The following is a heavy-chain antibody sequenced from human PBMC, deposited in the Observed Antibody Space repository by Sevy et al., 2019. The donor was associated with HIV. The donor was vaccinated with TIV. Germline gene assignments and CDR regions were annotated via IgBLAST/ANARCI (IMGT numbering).Heavy chain of an antibody. CDR1: GYIFSSYG. Sequence: GGSLRLSCAASGYIFSSYGIHWVRQAPGKGLEWVAFLSYDERNKDYAYSVKGRFTISGDSSKNTFYLQMNNLRADDTAGYYCAKDRDVLLVPSTMRDEYPGYGMDVWGQGTTVTVSS. J-gene: IGHJ6*02. CDR3: AKDRDVLLVPSTMRDEYPGYGMDV. D-gene: IGHD2-2*01. V-gene: IGHV3-30*18. CDR2: LSYDERNK.